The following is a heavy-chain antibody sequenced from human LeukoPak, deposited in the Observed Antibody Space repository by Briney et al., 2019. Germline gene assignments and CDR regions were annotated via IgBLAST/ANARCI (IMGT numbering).Heavy chain of an antibody. CDR1: GGSISSSIYY. CDR3: ARHSPVGIFYFDY. J-gene: IGHJ4*02. D-gene: IGHD1-26*01. V-gene: IGHV4-39*01. Sequence: PSETLSLTCTVSGGSISSSIYYWGWIRQPPGKGLEWIGSVFYSGSTYYNPSLKSRVTVSVDTSKNQFSLKLSSVTAADTAVYYCARHSPVGIFYFDYWGQGTLVTVSS. CDR2: VFYSGST.